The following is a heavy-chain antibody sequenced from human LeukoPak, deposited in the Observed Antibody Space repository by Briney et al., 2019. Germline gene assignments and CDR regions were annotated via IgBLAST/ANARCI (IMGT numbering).Heavy chain of an antibody. CDR2: INAGNGNT. J-gene: IGHJ4*02. CDR1: GYTFTSYA. D-gene: IGHD1-1*01. V-gene: IGHV1-3*01. CDR3: ASLSGKYGTFDY. Sequence: GASVEVSCKASGYTFTSYAMHWVRQAPGQRLEWMGWINAGNGNTKYSQKFQGRVTITRDTSASTAYMELSSLRSEDTAVYYCASLSGKYGTFDYWGQGTLVTVSS.